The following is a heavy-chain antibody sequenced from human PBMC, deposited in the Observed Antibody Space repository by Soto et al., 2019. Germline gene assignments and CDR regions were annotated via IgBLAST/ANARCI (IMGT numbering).Heavy chain of an antibody. CDR3: ARDLAFYDLPYYYGMDA. CDR2: IYPKSAVT. Sequence: QVHLVQSGAEVKKPGASVKVSCKASGYTFTDYYIHWVRQAPGQGLEWMRWIYPKSAVTNTAKKFQGRVTMTRDTSISTAYMELSSLRSDDTAVYYCARDLAFYDLPYYYGMDAWGQGTTVTVSS. V-gene: IGHV1-2*02. D-gene: IGHD3-3*01. J-gene: IGHJ6*02. CDR1: GYTFTDYY.